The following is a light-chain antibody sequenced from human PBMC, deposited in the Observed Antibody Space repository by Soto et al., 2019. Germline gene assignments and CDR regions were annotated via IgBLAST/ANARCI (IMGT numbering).Light chain of an antibody. Sequence: EIVLTQSPGTLSLSPLERDTLXCMASQSVSSSYLAWYQQKPGQAPRLLIYGASSRATGIPDRFSGSGSGTDFTLTISRLEPEDFAVYYCQQYGSSLITFGQGTKVDI. CDR1: QSVSSSY. CDR3: QQYGSSLIT. CDR2: GAS. V-gene: IGKV3-20*01. J-gene: IGKJ1*01.